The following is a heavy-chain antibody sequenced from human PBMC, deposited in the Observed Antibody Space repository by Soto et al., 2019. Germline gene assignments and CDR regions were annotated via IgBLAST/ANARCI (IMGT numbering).Heavy chain of an antibody. V-gene: IGHV4-34*01. CDR1: GGSFSAYY. J-gene: IGHJ4*02. Sequence: QVQLQQWGAGLLKPSETLSLTCAVYGGSFSAYYWSWIRQPPGKGLEWIGEINHSGSTTYNPSLKRRVTISIDRSKNQFSLKLSSVTAADPALYYCARGVGYAGVDYWGQGTLVTVSS. D-gene: IGHD5-12*01. CDR3: ARGVGYAGVDY. CDR2: INHSGST.